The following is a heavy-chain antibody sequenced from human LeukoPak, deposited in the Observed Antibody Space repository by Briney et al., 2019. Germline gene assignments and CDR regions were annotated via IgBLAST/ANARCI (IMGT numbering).Heavy chain of an antibody. CDR1: GFTFNTFN. Sequence: GGSLRLSCSASGFTFNTFNMIWVRQAPGKGLEWVSSIPSGGDYIYYADSVKGRFTTSRDNAKNSLSLQLNTVRVEDTAVYYCARGHYDVLAASYKWTPDYWGQGTLVTVSS. CDR2: IPSGGDYI. V-gene: IGHV3-21*01. D-gene: IGHD3-9*01. J-gene: IGHJ4*02. CDR3: ARGHYDVLAASYKWTPDY.